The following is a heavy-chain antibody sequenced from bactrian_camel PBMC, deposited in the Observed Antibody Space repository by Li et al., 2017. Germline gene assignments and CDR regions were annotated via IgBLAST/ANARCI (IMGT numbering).Heavy chain of an antibody. CDR1: GFRFSSYA. V-gene: IGHV3S1*01. D-gene: IGHD1*01. Sequence: HVQLVESGGGLVQPGGPLRLSCAASGFRFSSYAVYWVRQAPGKGLEWVSGINAGGYSTFSADSVKGRFTISRDNAKNMLYLRLRSLKPEDTAMYYCTKDLSYRTRDWTRSTRGQGTQVTVS. CDR3: TKDLSYRTRDWTRST. CDR2: INAGGYST. J-gene: IGHJ4*01.